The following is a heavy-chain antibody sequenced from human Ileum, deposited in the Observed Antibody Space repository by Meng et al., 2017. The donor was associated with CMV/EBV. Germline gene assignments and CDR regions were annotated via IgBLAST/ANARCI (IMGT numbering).Heavy chain of an antibody. CDR3: ARRLGVYGSGSYFVPYFDS. V-gene: IGHV5-51*01. CDR2: IYPGESDT. CDR1: GDA. Sequence: GDASGGVRQMPGKRQELMRIIYPGESDTIYSPSYQGQFTISADKSIDTAYLQWSSLKASDTAMYYCARRLGVYGSGSYFVPYFDSWGQGTLVTVSS. D-gene: IGHD3-10*01. J-gene: IGHJ4*02.